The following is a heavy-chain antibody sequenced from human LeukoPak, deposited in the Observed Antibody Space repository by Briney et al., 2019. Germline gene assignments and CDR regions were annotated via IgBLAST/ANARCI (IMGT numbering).Heavy chain of an antibody. V-gene: IGHV3-9*01. J-gene: IGHJ3*02. D-gene: IGHD3-22*01. CDR2: ISWNSGSI. CDR3: AKDTDSSGYSGAFDI. Sequence: GGSLRLSCAASGFTFDDYAMHWVRQAPGKGLEWVSGISWNSGSIGYADSVKGRFTISRDNAKNSLYLQMNSLRAEDTALYYCAKDTDSSGYSGAFDIWGQGTMVTVSS. CDR1: GFTFDDYA.